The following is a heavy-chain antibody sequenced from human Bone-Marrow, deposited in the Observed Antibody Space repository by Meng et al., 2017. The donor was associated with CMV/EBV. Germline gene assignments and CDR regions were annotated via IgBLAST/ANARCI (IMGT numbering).Heavy chain of an antibody. D-gene: IGHD4-17*01. V-gene: IGHV3-23*01. Sequence: GGSLRLSCAASGFTFSSYAMSWVRQAPGKGLEWVSAISGSGGSTYYADSVNGRFTISRDNSKNTLYLQMNSLRAEDTAVYYCANFPLTMTTVTTGINWGQGTLVTVSS. CDR3: ANFPLTMTTVTTGIN. CDR1: GFTFSSYA. CDR2: ISGSGGST. J-gene: IGHJ4*02.